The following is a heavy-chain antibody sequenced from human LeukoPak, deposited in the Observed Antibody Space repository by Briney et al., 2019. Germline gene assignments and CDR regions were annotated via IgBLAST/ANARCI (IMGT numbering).Heavy chain of an antibody. CDR1: GFTFSSYW. Sequence: PGGSLRLSCAASGFTFSSYWMSWVRQAPGKGLEWVANIKQDGSEKYYVDSVKGRFTISRDNAKNSLYLQMNSLRAEDVALYYCAKDRYYDSSGPFDYWGQGTLVTVSS. V-gene: IGHV3-7*03. CDR3: AKDRYYDSSGPFDY. D-gene: IGHD3-22*01. CDR2: IKQDGSEK. J-gene: IGHJ4*02.